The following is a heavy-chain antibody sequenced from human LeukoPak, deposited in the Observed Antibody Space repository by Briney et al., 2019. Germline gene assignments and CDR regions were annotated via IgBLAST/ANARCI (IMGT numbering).Heavy chain of an antibody. D-gene: IGHD2-2*01. J-gene: IGHJ5*02. CDR1: GFTFSSSW. Sequence: GGSLRLSCAASGFTFSSSWMSWVRQAPGKGLEWVANIKPDGSEKYYVDSVKGRFTISRDNAKNSLYLQMNSLRAEDTAVYYCARATTAAISSWFDPWGQGTLVTVSS. CDR3: ARATTAAISSWFDP. CDR2: IKPDGSEK. V-gene: IGHV3-7*01.